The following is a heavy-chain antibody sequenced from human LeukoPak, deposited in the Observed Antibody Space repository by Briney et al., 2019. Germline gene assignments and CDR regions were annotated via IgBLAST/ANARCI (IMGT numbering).Heavy chain of an antibody. CDR1: GYTFTGYY. V-gene: IGHV1-2*02. CDR2: INPNSGGT. CDR3: ARDVSYYDSSGCFDY. J-gene: IGHJ4*02. Sequence: ASVKVSCKASGYTFTGYYMHWVRQAPGQGLEWMGWINPNSGGTNYAQKLQGRVTMTRDTSISTAYMELSRLRSDDTAVYYCARDVSYYDSSGCFDYWGQGTLVTVSS. D-gene: IGHD3-22*01.